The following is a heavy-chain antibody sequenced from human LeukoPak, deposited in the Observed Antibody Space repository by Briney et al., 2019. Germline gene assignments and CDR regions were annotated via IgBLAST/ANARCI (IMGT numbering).Heavy chain of an antibody. Sequence: GGSLRLSCEASGFTFGNFGMTWVRQAPGKGLQWVSGITGSTTWTYYAASVKGRFTVSRDNSQNTLHLQMNSLRADDTAVYYCARELVSSGTGYFDLWGRGTLVSVSS. CDR1: GFTFGNFG. CDR2: ITGSTTWT. J-gene: IGHJ2*01. D-gene: IGHD3-10*02. CDR3: ARELVSSGTGYFDL. V-gene: IGHV3-23*01.